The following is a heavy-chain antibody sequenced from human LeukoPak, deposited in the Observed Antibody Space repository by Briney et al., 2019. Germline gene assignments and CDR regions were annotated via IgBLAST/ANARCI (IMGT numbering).Heavy chain of an antibody. CDR2: LYSGGTT. J-gene: IGHJ4*02. Sequence: PGGSLRLSCAASRFTFSSYSMNWVRQAPGKGLEWVSVLYSGGTTYYADSVKGRFTISRDNSKNTLYLQMNSLRAEDTAVYYCAGRYDSSGYPLHWVQGTLVTVSS. V-gene: IGHV3-53*01. CDR1: RFTFSSYS. CDR3: AGRYDSSGYPLH. D-gene: IGHD3-22*01.